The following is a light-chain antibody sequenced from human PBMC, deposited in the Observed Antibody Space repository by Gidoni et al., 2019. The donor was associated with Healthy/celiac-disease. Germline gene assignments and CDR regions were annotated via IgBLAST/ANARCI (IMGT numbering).Light chain of an antibody. V-gene: IGKV3-11*02. J-gene: IGKJ4*01. CDR3: QQRSNWALT. Sequence: IVLTQSPATLSLSLGERVTLSCRASQSVSSYLAWYQQKPGQAPRLLIYDASNRATGIPARFRGRGSGGDFTLTMKSLEPKDFTVYYCQQRSNWALTFGGGTKVEIK. CDR2: DAS. CDR1: QSVSSY.